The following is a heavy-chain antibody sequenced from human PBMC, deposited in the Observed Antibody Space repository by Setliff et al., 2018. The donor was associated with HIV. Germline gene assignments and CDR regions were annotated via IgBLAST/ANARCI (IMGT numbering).Heavy chain of an antibody. V-gene: IGHV1-18*01. Sequence: ASVKVSCKASGYTFTSYGISWVRQAPGQGLEWMGWICAYNGNTNYAQKLQGRVTMTTDTSTSTAYMELRSLRSDDTAVYYCAREGDTAMVTGAFDIWGQGTMVTVSS. CDR2: ICAYNGNT. CDR1: GYTFTSYG. J-gene: IGHJ3*02. CDR3: AREGDTAMVTGAFDI. D-gene: IGHD5-18*01.